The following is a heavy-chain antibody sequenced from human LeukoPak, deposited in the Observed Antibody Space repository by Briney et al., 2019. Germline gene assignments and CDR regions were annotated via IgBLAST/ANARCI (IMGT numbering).Heavy chain of an antibody. D-gene: IGHD4-17*01. J-gene: IGHJ4*02. V-gene: IGHV1-46*01. CDR2: INPSGGST. Sequence: GASVKVSCKASGYTFTDYYMHWVRQAPGQGLEWMGTINPSGGSTSYAQKFQGRVTMTRDTSTSTVYMELSSLRSEDTAVYYCARDYGDYYFDYWGQGTLVTVSS. CDR1: GYTFTDYY. CDR3: ARDYGDYYFDY.